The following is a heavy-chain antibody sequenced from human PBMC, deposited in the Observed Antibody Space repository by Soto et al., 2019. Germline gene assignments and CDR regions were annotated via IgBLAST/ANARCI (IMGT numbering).Heavy chain of an antibody. CDR2: ISSSSSYI. CDR1: GFTFSSYS. Sequence: EVQLVESGGGLVQPGGSLRLSCAASGFTFSSYSMNWVRQAPGKGLEWVSSISSSSSYIYYADSVKGRFTISRDNAKNSLYLQMNSLRAEDAAVYYCARGGTHYYYGMDVWGQGTTVTVSS. J-gene: IGHJ6*02. CDR3: ARGGTHYYYGMDV. D-gene: IGHD3-16*01. V-gene: IGHV3-21*01.